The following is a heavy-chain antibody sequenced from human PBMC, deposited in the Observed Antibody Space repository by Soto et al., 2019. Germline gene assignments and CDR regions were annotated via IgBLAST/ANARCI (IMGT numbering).Heavy chain of an antibody. CDR3: ARDPGVEGPYRNDKYYYYYGMDV. Sequence: SETLSLTCTVSGGSISSYYWSWIRQPPGKGLEWIGYIYYSGSTNYNPSLESRVTISVDTSKNQFSLKLSSVTAADTAVYYCARDPGVEGPYRNDKYYYYYGMDVWGQGTTVTVSS. J-gene: IGHJ6*02. D-gene: IGHD1-1*01. V-gene: IGHV4-59*01. CDR1: GGSISSYY. CDR2: IYYSGST.